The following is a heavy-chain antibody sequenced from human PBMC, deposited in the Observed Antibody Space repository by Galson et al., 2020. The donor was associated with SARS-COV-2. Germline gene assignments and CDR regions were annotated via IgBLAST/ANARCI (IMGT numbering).Heavy chain of an antibody. V-gene: IGHV3-33*01. D-gene: IGHD6-13*01. J-gene: IGHJ4*02. CDR3: ARGLEIAEPL. CDR1: GFTFSSYG. Sequence: QLGESLKISCAASGFTFSSYGMHWVRQAPGKGLEWVAVIWYDGSNKYYADSVKGRFTISRDNSKNTLYLQMNSLRAEDTAVYYCARGLEIAEPLWGQGTLVTVSS. CDR2: IWYDGSNK.